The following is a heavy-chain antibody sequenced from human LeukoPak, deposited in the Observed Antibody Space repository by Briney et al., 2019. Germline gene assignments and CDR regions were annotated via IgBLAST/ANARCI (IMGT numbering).Heavy chain of an antibody. D-gene: IGHD5-18*01. CDR3: TSSGYSYGYSIGLLKGIGQIEGEPFDY. Sequence: GGSLRLSCAASGFTFSNAWMSWVRQAPGKGLEWVGRIKSKTDGGTTDYAAPVKGRFTISRDDSKNTLYLQMNSLKTEDTAVYYCTSSGYSYGYSIGLLKGIGQIEGEPFDYWGQGTLVTVSS. J-gene: IGHJ4*02. CDR1: GFTFSNAW. V-gene: IGHV3-15*01. CDR2: IKSKTDGGTT.